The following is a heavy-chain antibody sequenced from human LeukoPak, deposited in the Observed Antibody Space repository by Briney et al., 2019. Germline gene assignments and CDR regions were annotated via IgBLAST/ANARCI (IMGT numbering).Heavy chain of an antibody. CDR1: GFTFSSYS. CDR3: ARGDDSSSYIIN. Sequence: GGSLTLSCAASGFTFSSYSMNGVREAPGGGVEWGSSISSSSSYIYYADSVKGRFTISRDNAQNSLYLQLNSLRAEDTAVYYCARGDDSSSYIINWGQGTLVTVSP. V-gene: IGHV3-21*01. D-gene: IGHD3-22*01. J-gene: IGHJ4*02. CDR2: ISSSSSYI.